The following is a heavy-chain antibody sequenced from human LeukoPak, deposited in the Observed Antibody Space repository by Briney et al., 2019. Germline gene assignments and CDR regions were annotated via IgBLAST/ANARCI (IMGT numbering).Heavy chain of an antibody. CDR1: GGSISSYY. Sequence: PSETLSLTCTVSGGSISSYYWSWIRQPPGKGLEWIGYIYYSGSTNYNPSLKSRVTISVDTSKNQFSLKLSSVTAADTAVYYCASLAVAGLSEGYWGQGTLVIVSS. CDR2: IYYSGST. D-gene: IGHD6-19*01. CDR3: ASLAVAGLSEGY. J-gene: IGHJ4*02. V-gene: IGHV4-59*08.